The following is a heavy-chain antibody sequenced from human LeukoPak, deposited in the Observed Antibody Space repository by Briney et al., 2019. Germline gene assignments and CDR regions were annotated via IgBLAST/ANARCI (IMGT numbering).Heavy chain of an antibody. J-gene: IGHJ4*02. Sequence: GGSLRLSCAASGFTFSDYYMSWIRQAPGKGLEWASYISSSGSTIYYADSVKGRFTISRDNAKNSLYLQMNSLRAEDTAVYYCARDRGWAAMGLYFDYWGQGTLVTVSS. CDR3: ARDRGWAAMGLYFDY. CDR1: GFTFSDYY. V-gene: IGHV3-11*04. CDR2: ISSSGSTI. D-gene: IGHD5-18*01.